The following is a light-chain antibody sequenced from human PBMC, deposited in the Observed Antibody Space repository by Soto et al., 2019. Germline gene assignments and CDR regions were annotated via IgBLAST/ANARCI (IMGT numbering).Light chain of an antibody. V-gene: IGKV3-11*01. CDR2: DAS. Sequence: IVLTQSPGTLSVNKGERATLSCLASQSVSSNLAWYQQKPGQAPRLLIYDASNRATGIPARFSGSGSGTDFTLTISSLEPEDFAVYYCQQRSNWPSITFGQGTRLEIK. CDR1: QSVSSN. J-gene: IGKJ5*01. CDR3: QQRSNWPSIT.